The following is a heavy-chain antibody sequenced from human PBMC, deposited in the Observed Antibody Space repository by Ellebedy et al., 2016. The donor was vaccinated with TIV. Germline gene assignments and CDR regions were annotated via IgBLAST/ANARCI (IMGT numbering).Heavy chain of an antibody. D-gene: IGHD3-16*01. CDR3: ARGGGSGYFDL. CDR2: IYYSGST. CDR1: GGSISNYY. Sequence: MPSETLSLTCTISGGSISNYYWSWIRQPPGKGLEWIGYIYYSGSTNYNPSLKSRVTISEDTSKSQFSLKLSSVTAADTDVYYCARGGGSGYFDLWGRGTLVTVSS. V-gene: IGHV4-59*01. J-gene: IGHJ2*01.